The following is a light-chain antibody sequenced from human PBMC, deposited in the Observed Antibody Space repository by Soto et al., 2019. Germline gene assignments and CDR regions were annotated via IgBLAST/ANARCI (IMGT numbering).Light chain of an antibody. J-gene: IGLJ1*01. Sequence: QSVLTQPPSVSGAPGQRITISCTGCSSNIGAGCGVHWYQHLPGKAPKLLIYGNTNRPSGVPDRFSGSKSGTSASLASTGLQAEDEADYYCQSYDSSLSASYVFGGGTKVTVL. CDR3: QSYDSSLSASYV. CDR2: GNT. CDR1: SSNIGAGCG. V-gene: IGLV1-40*01.